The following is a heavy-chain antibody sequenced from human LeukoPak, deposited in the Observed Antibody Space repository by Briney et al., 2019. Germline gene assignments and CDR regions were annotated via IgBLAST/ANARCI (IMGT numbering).Heavy chain of an antibody. J-gene: IGHJ5*02. CDR1: GFTFSDYY. CDR3: ARTLSIDHGDYDWFDP. Sequence: PGGSLRLSCAASGFTFSDYYMSWIRQAPGKGLEWVSSISSSSSYIYYADSVKGRFTISRDNAKNSLYLQMNSLRAEDTAVYYCARTLSIDHGDYDWFDPWGQGTLVTVSS. D-gene: IGHD4-17*01. CDR2: ISSSSSYI. V-gene: IGHV3-11*06.